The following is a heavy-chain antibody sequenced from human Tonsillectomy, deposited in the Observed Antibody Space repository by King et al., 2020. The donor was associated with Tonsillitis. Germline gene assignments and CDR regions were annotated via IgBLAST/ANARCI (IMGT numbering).Heavy chain of an antibody. CDR3: AKGSGYYDYGWGSYLENYYYYYMDV. CDR1: GFTFSSYA. Sequence: VQLVESGGGLVQPGGSLRLSCAASGFTFSSYAMSWVRQAPGKGLEWVSAISGSGGSTYYADSVKGRFTISRDNSKNTLYLQMNSLRAEDTAVYYCAKGSGYYDYGWGSYLENYYYYYMDVWGKGTTVTVSS. CDR2: ISGSGGST. V-gene: IGHV3-23*04. J-gene: IGHJ6*03. D-gene: IGHD3-16*02.